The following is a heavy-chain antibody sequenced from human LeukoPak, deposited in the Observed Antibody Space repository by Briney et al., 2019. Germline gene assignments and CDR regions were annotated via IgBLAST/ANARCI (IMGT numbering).Heavy chain of an antibody. D-gene: IGHD2-15*01. Sequence: SETLTLTCTVSGYSISSGYYWAWMRQPPGKGLGWIGSINHSWSTYYNPSLKSRVTVSVDTSTNQASLRLSSVTAGGTAVYYCARDCSSGRCLDYWGQGTLVTVSS. V-gene: IGHV4-38-2*02. CDR3: ARDCSSGRCLDY. CDR2: INHSWST. CDR1: GYSISSGYY. J-gene: IGHJ4*02.